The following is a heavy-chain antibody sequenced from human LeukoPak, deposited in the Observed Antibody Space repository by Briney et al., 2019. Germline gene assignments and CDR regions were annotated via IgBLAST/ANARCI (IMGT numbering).Heavy chain of an antibody. J-gene: IGHJ4*02. Sequence: PSETLSFTCTVSGGSISSSSYYWGWIRQPPGKGLEWIGSIYYSGSTYYNPSLKSRVTISVDTSKNQFSLKLSSVTAADTAVYYCARQWELLLSPFDYWGQGTLVTVSS. CDR3: ARQWELLLSPFDY. D-gene: IGHD2-15*01. CDR1: GGSISSSSYY. CDR2: IYYSGST. V-gene: IGHV4-39*01.